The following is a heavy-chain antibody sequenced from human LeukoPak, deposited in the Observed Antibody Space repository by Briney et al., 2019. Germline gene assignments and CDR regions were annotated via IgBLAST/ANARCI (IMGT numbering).Heavy chain of an antibody. J-gene: IGHJ4*02. CDR1: GFTFSDYY. Sequence: GGSLRLSCAASGFTFSDYYMSWIRQAPGKGLEWVSYISSSDTTIYYADSIKGRFTVSRDNAKNSLYLQMNSLRAEDTAVYYCARVPDYYDSSGYYLDYWGQGTLVTVSS. D-gene: IGHD3-22*01. CDR3: ARVPDYYDSSGYYLDY. V-gene: IGHV3-11*01. CDR2: ISSSDTTI.